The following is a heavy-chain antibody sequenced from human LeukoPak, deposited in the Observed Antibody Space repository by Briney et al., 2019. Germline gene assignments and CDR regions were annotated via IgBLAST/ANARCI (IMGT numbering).Heavy chain of an antibody. D-gene: IGHD6-13*01. J-gene: IGHJ4*02. CDR2: ISAYNGNT. CDR1: GYTFTSYG. Sequence: GASVTVSCKASGYTFTSYGIGWVRQAPGQGLEWMGWISAYNGNTNYAQKLQGRVTMTTDTSTSTAYMELRSLRSDDTAVYYCARDAAQQLVRDYWGQGTLVTVSS. CDR3: ARDAAQQLVRDY. V-gene: IGHV1-18*01.